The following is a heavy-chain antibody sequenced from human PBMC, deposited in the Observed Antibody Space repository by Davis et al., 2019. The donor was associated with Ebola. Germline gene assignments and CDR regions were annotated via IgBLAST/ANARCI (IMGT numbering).Heavy chain of an antibody. J-gene: IGHJ6*02. Sequence: SETLSLTCTVSGGSISSSSYYWGWIRQPPGKGLAWIGRFYSSGSTYYNPSLKSRVTISVDTSKNQFSLKLSSVTAADTAVYYCASRPQYYYGMDVWGQGTTVTVSS. V-gene: IGHV4-39*01. CDR2: FYSSGST. CDR1: GGSISSSSYY. CDR3: ASRPQYYYGMDV.